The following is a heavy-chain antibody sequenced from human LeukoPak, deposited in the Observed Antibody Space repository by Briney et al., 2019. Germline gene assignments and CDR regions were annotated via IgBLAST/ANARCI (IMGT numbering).Heavy chain of an antibody. J-gene: IGHJ4*02. CDR2: ISYDGSNK. V-gene: IGHV3-30-3*01. Sequence: GGSLRLSCAASGFTFSSYAMHWVRQAPGKGLEWVAVISYDGSNKYYADSVKGRFTISRDNAKNSLFLQMNSLRAEDTGVYYCARTYCTGDSCYYYFDYWGQGTLVTVSS. D-gene: IGHD2-15*01. CDR1: GFTFSSYA. CDR3: ARTYCTGDSCYYYFDY.